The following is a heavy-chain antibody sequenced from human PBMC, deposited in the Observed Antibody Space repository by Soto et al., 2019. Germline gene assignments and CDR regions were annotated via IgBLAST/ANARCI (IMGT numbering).Heavy chain of an antibody. CDR1: GGSITSGDYY. J-gene: IGHJ5*02. V-gene: IGHV4-30-4*01. CDR3: ARVVVQRPFYNWFDP. D-gene: IGHD2-15*01. CDR2: IYYSGST. Sequence: SETLSLTCTVSGGSITSGDYYWSCIRQPPGQGLEWIGHIYYSGSTYYNPSLKSRVTISVDKSKNQFSLKLNSVTAADTAVYYCARVVVQRPFYNWFDPWGQGTLVTVSS.